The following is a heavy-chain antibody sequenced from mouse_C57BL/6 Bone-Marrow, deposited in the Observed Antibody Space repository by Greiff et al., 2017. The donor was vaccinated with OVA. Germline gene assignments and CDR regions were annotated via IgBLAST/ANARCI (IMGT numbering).Heavy chain of an antibody. V-gene: IGHV1-81*01. Sequence: VMLVESGAELARPGASVKLSCKASGYTFTSYGISWVKQRTGQGLEWIGEIYPRSGNTYYNEKFKGKATLTADKSTSTAYMELRSLTSEDSAVYFCATKTGPFDYWGQGTTLTVSS. J-gene: IGHJ2*01. D-gene: IGHD4-1*01. CDR3: ATKTGPFDY. CDR1: GYTFTSYG. CDR2: IYPRSGNT.